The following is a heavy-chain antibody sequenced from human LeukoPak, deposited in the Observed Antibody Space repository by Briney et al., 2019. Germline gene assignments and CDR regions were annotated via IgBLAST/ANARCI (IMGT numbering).Heavy chain of an antibody. CDR3: ARGNYGSGSYYENLFDP. Sequence: SETLSLTCAVSGGSISSGGYSWSWIRQPPGKGLEWIGYIYHSGSTYYNPSLKRRVTISVDRSKNQFSLKLSSVTAADTAVYYCARGNYGSGSYYENLFDPWGQGTLVTVSS. V-gene: IGHV4-30-2*01. CDR2: IYHSGST. D-gene: IGHD3-10*01. J-gene: IGHJ5*02. CDR1: GGSISSGGYS.